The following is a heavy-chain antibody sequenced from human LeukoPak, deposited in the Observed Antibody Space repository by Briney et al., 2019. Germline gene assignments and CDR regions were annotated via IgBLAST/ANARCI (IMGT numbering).Heavy chain of an antibody. CDR3: AREDILTGYYPYYFDY. CDR2: IYTSGST. CDR1: GGSISRGSYY. V-gene: IGHV4-61*02. J-gene: IGHJ4*02. Sequence: SETLSLTCTVSGGSISRGSYYWSWIRQPAGKGLEWIGRIYTSGSTNYNPSLKSRATISVDTAKNQFSLKLTSVTAADTAVYYCAREDILTGYYPYYFDYWGQGTLVTVSS. D-gene: IGHD3-9*01.